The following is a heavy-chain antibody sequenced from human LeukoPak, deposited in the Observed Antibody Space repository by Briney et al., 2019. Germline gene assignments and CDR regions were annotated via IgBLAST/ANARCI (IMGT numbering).Heavy chain of an antibody. CDR2: INAYNGNT. CDR1: GYTFTSYI. Sequence: ASVKVSCKASGYTFTSYIISWVRQAPGQGLEWMGWINAYNGNTDYAQRVQGRVTMTTDTSTSTASMELRSLRSDDTAVYYCARDRHIAAAVYYYYMDVWGKGTPVTVSS. D-gene: IGHD6-13*01. V-gene: IGHV1-18*01. CDR3: ARDRHIAAAVYYYYMDV. J-gene: IGHJ6*03.